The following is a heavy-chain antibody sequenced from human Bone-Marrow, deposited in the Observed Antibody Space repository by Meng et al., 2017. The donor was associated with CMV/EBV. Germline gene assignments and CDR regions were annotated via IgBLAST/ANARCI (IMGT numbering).Heavy chain of an antibody. CDR2: IYYSGST. CDR1: GGSVSSGSYY. Sequence: SEPLSLTCTVSGGSVSSGSYYWSWIRQPPGKGLEWIGYIYYSGSTNYNPSLKSRVTISVDTSKNQFSLKLSSVTAADTAVYYCARDGGYCSSTSCYDNDAFDIWGQGTMVTVSS. CDR3: ARDGGYCSSTSCYDNDAFDI. D-gene: IGHD2-2*01. V-gene: IGHV4-61*01. J-gene: IGHJ3*02.